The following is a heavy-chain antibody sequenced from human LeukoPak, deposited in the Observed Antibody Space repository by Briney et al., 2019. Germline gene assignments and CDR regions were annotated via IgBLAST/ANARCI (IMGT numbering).Heavy chain of an antibody. Sequence: GGSLRLSCAASGVTFSSYAMSWVRQAPGKGLEWVSAISGSGGSTYYADSVKGRFTISRDNSKNTLYLQMNSLRAEDTAVYYCQGSSWNYYYYGMDVWGQGTTVTVSS. CDR1: GVTFSSYA. J-gene: IGHJ6*02. V-gene: IGHV3-23*01. D-gene: IGHD6-13*01. CDR2: ISGSGGST. CDR3: QGSSWNYYYYGMDV.